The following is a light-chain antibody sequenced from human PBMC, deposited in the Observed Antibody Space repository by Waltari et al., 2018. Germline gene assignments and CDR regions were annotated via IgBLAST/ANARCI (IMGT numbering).Light chain of an antibody. V-gene: IGKV3-20*01. Sequence: EIVLTQSPGTLSLSPGERVTLSCMASQSVSRSLACYQQKPGQAPRLLIYGASSRATGVPDRFSGSGSGTDFSLTISRLEPEDFAVYYCQHYVRLPVSFGQGTKVEIK. CDR3: QHYVRLPVS. J-gene: IGKJ1*01. CDR1: QSVSRS. CDR2: GAS.